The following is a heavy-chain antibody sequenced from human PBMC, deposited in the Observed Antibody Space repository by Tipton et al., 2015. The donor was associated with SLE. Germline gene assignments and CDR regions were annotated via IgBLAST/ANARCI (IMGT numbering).Heavy chain of an antibody. D-gene: IGHD6-13*01. CDR2: IYHSGST. CDR1: GYSISSGYY. Sequence: TLSLTCAVSGYSISSGYYWGWIRQPPGKGLEWIGSIYHSGSTYYNPSLKSRVTISVDTSKNQFPLKLSSVTAADTAVYYCARGGIADPFDYWGQGTLVTVSS. J-gene: IGHJ4*02. CDR3: ARGGIADPFDY. V-gene: IGHV4-38-2*01.